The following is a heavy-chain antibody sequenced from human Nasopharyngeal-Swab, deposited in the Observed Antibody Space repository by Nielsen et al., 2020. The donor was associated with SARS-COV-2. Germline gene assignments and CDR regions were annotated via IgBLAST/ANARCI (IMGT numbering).Heavy chain of an antibody. CDR3: ARGGDPREVVAATDCFDP. D-gene: IGHD2-15*01. J-gene: IGHJ5*02. V-gene: IGHV1-46*01. Sequence: ALQAHGQGCGGMGIINPGGGSARYSQNFQGRVTMTRDTSTSTVYMELSSLRSEDTAVYYCARGGDPREVVAATDCFDPWGQGTLVTVSS. CDR2: INPGGGSA.